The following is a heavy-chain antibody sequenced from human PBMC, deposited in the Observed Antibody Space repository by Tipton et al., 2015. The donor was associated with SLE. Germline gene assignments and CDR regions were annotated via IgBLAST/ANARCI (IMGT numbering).Heavy chain of an antibody. V-gene: IGHV4-59*01. D-gene: IGHD1-26*01. CDR1: GGSFSGYY. CDR2: IYDSGTT. Sequence: GSLRLSCTVSGGSFSGYYWNWIRQPPGKGLEWIGYIYDSGTTNFNPSLKSRVIISEDTSKIQFSLKLSSVTAADTAVYYCARDRLGGPFDSWGQGTLVTVSS. J-gene: IGHJ4*02. CDR3: ARDRLGGPFDS.